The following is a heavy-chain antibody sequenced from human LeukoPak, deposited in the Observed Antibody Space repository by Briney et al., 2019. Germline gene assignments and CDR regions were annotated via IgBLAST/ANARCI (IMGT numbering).Heavy chain of an antibody. Sequence: SGGSLRLSCAASGFTFSSYSMNWVRQAPGKGLDWVSSISSSSSYIYYADSVKGRFTISRDNAKNSLYLQMNSLRAEDTAVYYCARRYGAAAARYYFDYWGQGTLVTVSS. CDR1: GFTFSSYS. CDR2: ISSSSSYI. D-gene: IGHD6-13*01. J-gene: IGHJ4*02. V-gene: IGHV3-21*01. CDR3: ARRYGAAAARYYFDY.